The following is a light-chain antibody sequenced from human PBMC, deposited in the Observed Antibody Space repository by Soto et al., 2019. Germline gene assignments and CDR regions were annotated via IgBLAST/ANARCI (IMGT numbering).Light chain of an antibody. J-gene: IGKJ1*01. V-gene: IGKV1-27*01. CDR3: QKYNSAPWT. CDR2: VAS. Sequence: IQMTQSPTSLSASGGDRVTITLRAKQGICKFLAWYQQQPGKVPKLLIYVASTLQSGVPSRFSGSGSGTDFTLTISSLQPEDVATYYCQKYNSAPWTFGQGTKVEIK. CDR1: QGICKF.